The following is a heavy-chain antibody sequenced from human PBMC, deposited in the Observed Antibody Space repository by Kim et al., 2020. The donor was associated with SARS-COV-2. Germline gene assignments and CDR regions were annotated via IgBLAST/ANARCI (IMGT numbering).Heavy chain of an antibody. V-gene: IGHV4-59*01. CDR2: IYYSGST. J-gene: IGHJ4*02. D-gene: IGHD3-22*01. Sequence: SETLSLTCTVSGGSISSYYWSWIRQPPGKGLEWIGYIYYSGSTNYNPSLKSRVTISVDTSKNQFSLKLSSVTAADTAVYYCARVQRDSSGYYIDYWGQGTLVTVSS. CDR1: GGSISSYY. CDR3: ARVQRDSSGYYIDY.